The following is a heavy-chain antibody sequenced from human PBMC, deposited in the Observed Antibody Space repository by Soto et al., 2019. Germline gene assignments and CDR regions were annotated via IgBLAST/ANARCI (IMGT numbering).Heavy chain of an antibody. V-gene: IGHV3-7*03. CDR1: GFTFMNYW. CDR3: ARDGCTSASCDIYGMDV. D-gene: IGHD2-2*02. CDR2: IKGDGSER. Sequence: WGSLRLSCAASGFTFMNYWMSLGRQAPFKWLEWVANIKGDGSERHYVDSVKGRFTISRDNAKNSLFLQMNSLRVEDTAVYYCARDGCTSASCDIYGMDVWGQGTTVTVSS. J-gene: IGHJ6*02.